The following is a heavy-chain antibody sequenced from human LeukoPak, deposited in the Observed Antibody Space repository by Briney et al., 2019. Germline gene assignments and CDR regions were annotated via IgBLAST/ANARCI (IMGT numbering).Heavy chain of an antibody. D-gene: IGHD2-15*01. Sequence: SETLSLTCNVSGGSINSYYWSWIRQPPGKGLEWIGYIYYSGSTNYNPSLKSRVTISVDTSKNQFSLKLSSVTAADTAVYYCARDLLSWGQGTLVTVSS. CDR2: IYYSGST. J-gene: IGHJ5*02. CDR1: GGSINSYY. CDR3: ARDLLS. V-gene: IGHV4-59*01.